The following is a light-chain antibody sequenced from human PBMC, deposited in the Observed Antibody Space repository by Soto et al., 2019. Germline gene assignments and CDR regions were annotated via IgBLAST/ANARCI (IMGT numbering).Light chain of an antibody. Sequence: QSVLTQPPSASGSPGQSVAISCTGTSSDVGGYNYVSWYQQYPGKAPKLMIYEVNKRPPGVPDRFSGSKSGNTASLTVSGLQAEDEADYYCSSYAGSSNVFGTGTKVTVL. CDR1: SSDVGGYNY. V-gene: IGLV2-8*01. CDR3: SSYAGSSNV. J-gene: IGLJ1*01. CDR2: EVN.